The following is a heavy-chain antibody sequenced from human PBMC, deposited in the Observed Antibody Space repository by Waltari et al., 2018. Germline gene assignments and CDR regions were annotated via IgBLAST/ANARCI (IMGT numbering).Heavy chain of an antibody. V-gene: IGHV3-9*01. Sequence: EVQLVESGGGLVQPGRSMRLSCAAPGFNFDDYAMQWVRQAPGKGLEWVSGISWNSGSIGYADSVKGRFTISRDNAKNSLYLQMNSLRAEDTALYYCAKDGPWGQVTLVTVSS. CDR1: GFNFDDYA. CDR3: AKDGP. CDR2: ISWNSGSI. J-gene: IGHJ5*02.